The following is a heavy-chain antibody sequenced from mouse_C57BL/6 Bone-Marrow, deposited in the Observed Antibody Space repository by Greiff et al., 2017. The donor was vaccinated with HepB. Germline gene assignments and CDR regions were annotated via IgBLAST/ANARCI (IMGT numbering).Heavy chain of an antibody. CDR2: INPSNGGT. CDR1: GYTFTSYW. CDR3: ARTYYYGSSNYYAMDY. Sequence: QVQLQQSGTELVKPGASVKLSCKASGYTFTSYWMHWVKQRPGQGLEWIGNINPSNGGTNYNEKFKSKATLTVDKSSSTAYMQLSSLTSEDSAVYYCARTYYYGSSNYYAMDYWGQGTSVTVSS. V-gene: IGHV1-53*01. D-gene: IGHD1-1*01. J-gene: IGHJ4*01.